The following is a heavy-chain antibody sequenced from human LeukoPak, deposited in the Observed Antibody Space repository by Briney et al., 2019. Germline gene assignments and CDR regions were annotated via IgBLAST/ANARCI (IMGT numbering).Heavy chain of an antibody. Sequence: GRSLRLSCAASGFTFDDYAMHWVRQAPGKGLEWVSGISWNSGSIGYADSVKGRFTISRDNAKNSLYLQMNSLRAEDTALYYCAKDKGEAAAYFDYWGQGTLVTVSS. CDR3: AKDKGEAAAYFDY. CDR2: ISWNSGSI. V-gene: IGHV3-9*01. D-gene: IGHD6-13*01. CDR1: GFTFDDYA. J-gene: IGHJ4*02.